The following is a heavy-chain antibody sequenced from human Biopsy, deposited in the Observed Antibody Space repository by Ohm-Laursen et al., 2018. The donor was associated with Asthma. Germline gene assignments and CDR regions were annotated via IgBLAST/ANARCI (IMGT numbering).Heavy chain of an antibody. CDR1: GYTFRSYG. CDR2: ISPFTGDT. CDR3: ARHPYNFGGFDY. D-gene: IGHD5-24*01. J-gene: IGHJ4*02. Sequence: SVKVSCKASGYTFRSYGVSWVRQAPGQGLEWMGWISPFTGDTHFGQKFQGRVTMTRDTSTDTAYMELRSLRSDDTAVYYCARHPYNFGGFDYWGQGSLVLVSS. V-gene: IGHV1-18*04.